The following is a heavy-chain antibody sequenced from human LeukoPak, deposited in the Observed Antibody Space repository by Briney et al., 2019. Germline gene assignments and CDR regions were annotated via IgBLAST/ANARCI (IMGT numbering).Heavy chain of an antibody. J-gene: IGHJ4*02. Sequence: GASAKVSCKASGNTFTGYYIHWVRQAPGQGLEWMGWINPNSGGTNYAQKFRGRVTMTSDTSISTVYMELSRLRSDDTAVYYCARDQTVPGPTYFFDYWGQGTLVTVCS. CDR3: ARDQTVPGPTYFFDY. CDR1: GNTFTGYY. V-gene: IGHV1-2*02. D-gene: IGHD6-19*01. CDR2: INPNSGGT.